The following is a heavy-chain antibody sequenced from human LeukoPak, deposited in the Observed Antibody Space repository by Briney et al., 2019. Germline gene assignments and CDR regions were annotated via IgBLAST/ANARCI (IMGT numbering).Heavy chain of an antibody. J-gene: IGHJ5*02. CDR3: ARVYGFDP. D-gene: IGHD2-2*02. CDR1: GGSISSYF. V-gene: IGHV4-59*01. Sequence: PSETLSLTCTVSGGSISSYFWSWIRQPTGKGLDWIGYIYYSGSTKYNPSLKRRVTISVDSSKNQFSLRLSSVTAADTAVYYWARVYGFDPWGQGTLVTVSS. CDR2: IYYSGST.